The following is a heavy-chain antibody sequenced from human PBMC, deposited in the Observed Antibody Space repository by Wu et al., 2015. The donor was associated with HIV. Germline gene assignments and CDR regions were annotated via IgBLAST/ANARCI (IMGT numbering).Heavy chain of an antibody. CDR1: GYTFSGYY. J-gene: IGHJ4*02. D-gene: IGHD2-8*01. Sequence: QVQLVQSGAEVKKPGASVKVSCKVYGYTFSGYYIHWVRQAPGQGLEWMGWIDPNKGDKNYEQKFQGGVTLTTDTPTRTAAMELRGLRSDDTAVYYCASDLSGVKVKGIENRGQGTLVIVSS. V-gene: IGHV1-2*02. CDR2: IDPNKGDK. CDR3: ASDLSGVKVKGIEN.